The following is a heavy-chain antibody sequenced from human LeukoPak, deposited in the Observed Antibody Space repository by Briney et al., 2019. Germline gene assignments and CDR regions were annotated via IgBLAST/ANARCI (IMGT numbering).Heavy chain of an antibody. D-gene: IGHD2-2*01. CDR1: GFTFSSYA. CDR2: ISGSGGST. J-gene: IGHJ2*01. V-gene: IGHV3-23*01. CDR3: AKDIVVVPAPVGYFDL. Sequence: GGSLRLSCAASGFTFSSYAMSWVRQATGKGLEWVSGISGSGGSTYYADSVKGRFTISRDNSKNTEYLQMNSLRAEDTAVYYCAKDIVVVPAPVGYFDLWGRGTLVTVPS.